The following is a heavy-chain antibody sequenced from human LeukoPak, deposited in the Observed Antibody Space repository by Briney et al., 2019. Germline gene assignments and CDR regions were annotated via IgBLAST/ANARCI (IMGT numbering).Heavy chain of an antibody. J-gene: IGHJ6*02. CDR1: GFTFSGYY. CDR2: ISSSSSYT. D-gene: IGHD4-23*01. CDR3: ATNIYGGRVDV. Sequence: GGSPRLSCAASGFTFSGYYMSWIRQAPGKGLEWVSYISSSSSYTNYADSVKGRFTISRDNAKNSLYLQMNSLRAEDTAVYYCATNIYGGRVDVWGQGTTVTVSS. V-gene: IGHV3-11*06.